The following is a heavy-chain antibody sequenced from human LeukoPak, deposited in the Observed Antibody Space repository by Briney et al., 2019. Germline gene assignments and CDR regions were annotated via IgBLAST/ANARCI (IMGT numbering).Heavy chain of an antibody. CDR3: ARPVEFAWIQPPGDAFDI. CDR2: IYYSGST. V-gene: IGHV4-39*01. J-gene: IGHJ3*02. Sequence: TSETLSLTCTVSGGSISSSSYSWGWIRQPPGKGLEWIGSIYYSGSTYYNPSLKSRVTISVDTSKNQFSLKLSSVTAADTAVYYCARPVEFAWIQPPGDAFDIWGQGTMVTVSS. CDR1: GGSISSSSYS. D-gene: IGHD5-18*01.